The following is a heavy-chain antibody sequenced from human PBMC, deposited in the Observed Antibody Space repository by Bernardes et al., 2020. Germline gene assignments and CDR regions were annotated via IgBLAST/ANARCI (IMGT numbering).Heavy chain of an antibody. CDR1: GGSISSGGYY. CDR2: IYYSGST. V-gene: IGHV4-31*03. D-gene: IGHD3-10*01. Sequence: SKTLSLTCTVSGGSISSGGYYWSWLLQHPGKGLEWIGYIYYSGSTHYNPSLKSRVTISVDTSKNQFSLKLSSVTAADTAVYYCASTRGGMVRGVIIAPRFDYWGQGTLVTVSS. J-gene: IGHJ4*02. CDR3: ASTRGGMVRGVIIAPRFDY.